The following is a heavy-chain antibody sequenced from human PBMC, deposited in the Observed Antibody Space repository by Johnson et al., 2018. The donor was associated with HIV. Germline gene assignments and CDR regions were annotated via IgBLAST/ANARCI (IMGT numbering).Heavy chain of an antibody. V-gene: IGHV3-30*02. CDR3: AKDYRYGSGTKGAFDI. Sequence: QVQLVESGGGVVQPGGSLRLSCAASGFTFSSYGMHWVRQAPGKGLEWVAFIRYDGSNKYYADSVKGRFTISRDNSKNTLYLQMNSLRAEDTALYYCAKDYRYGSGTKGAFDIWGQRTMVTVSS. J-gene: IGHJ3*02. D-gene: IGHD3-10*01. CDR2: IRYDGSNK. CDR1: GFTFSSYG.